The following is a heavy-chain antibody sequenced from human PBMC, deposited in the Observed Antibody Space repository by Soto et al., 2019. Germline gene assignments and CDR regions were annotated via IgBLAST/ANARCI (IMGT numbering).Heavy chain of an antibody. Sequence: SGPTLVNPTQTLTLTCTFSGFSLSTSGVGVGWIRQPPGKALEWLALIYWDDDKRYSPSLKSRLTITKDTSKNQVVLTMTNMDPVDTDKYDYSHSVISDCTSCHPYRLNWCDPWGQVTLVTVSS. V-gene: IGHV2-5*02. CDR3: SHSVISDCTSCHPYRLNWCDP. J-gene: IGHJ5*02. D-gene: IGHD2-2*01. CDR1: GFSLSTSGVG. CDR2: IYWDDDK.